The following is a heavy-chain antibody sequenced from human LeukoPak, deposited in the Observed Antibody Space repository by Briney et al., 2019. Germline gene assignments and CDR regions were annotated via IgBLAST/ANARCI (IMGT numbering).Heavy chain of an antibody. Sequence: SETLSLTCTVSGGSISSYYWSWIRQPPGKGLEWIGYIYYSGSTNYNPSLKGRVTISVDTSKNQFSLKLSSVTAADTAVYYCVREGGNYWGQGTLVTVSS. CDR2: IYYSGST. CDR3: VREGGNY. J-gene: IGHJ4*02. V-gene: IGHV4-59*01. D-gene: IGHD4-23*01. CDR1: GGSISSYY.